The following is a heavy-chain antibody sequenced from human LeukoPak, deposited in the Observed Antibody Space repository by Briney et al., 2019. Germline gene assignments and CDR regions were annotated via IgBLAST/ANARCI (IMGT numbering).Heavy chain of an antibody. CDR2: ISSSSSYI. Sequence: GGSLRLSCAASGYTFSSYSMNWVRQAPGKGLEWVSSISSSSSYIYYADSVKGRFTISRDNAKNSLYLQMNSLRAEDTAVYYCARETPDSSVDYWGQGTLVTVSS. J-gene: IGHJ4*02. CDR1: GYTFSSYS. D-gene: IGHD6-19*01. V-gene: IGHV3-21*01. CDR3: ARETPDSSVDY.